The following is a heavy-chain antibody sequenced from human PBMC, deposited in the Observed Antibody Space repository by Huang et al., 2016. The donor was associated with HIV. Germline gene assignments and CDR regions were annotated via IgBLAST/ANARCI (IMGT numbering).Heavy chain of an antibody. CDR1: GGSFSDQI. Sequence: QVQLEQSGPAVRKPGSSVKVSCQASGGSFSDQIISWVLQAPGPRFEWMGGISPRVRATDDWQECKGRVTMTADESTATIYMELNSLTSEDTAVYYCAMSLRYQYDSRSYWGRYFDYWGQGTLVTVSS. J-gene: IGHJ4*02. V-gene: IGHV1-69*01. D-gene: IGHD3-16*01. CDR3: AMSLRYQYDSRSYWGRYFDY. CDR2: ISPRVRAT.